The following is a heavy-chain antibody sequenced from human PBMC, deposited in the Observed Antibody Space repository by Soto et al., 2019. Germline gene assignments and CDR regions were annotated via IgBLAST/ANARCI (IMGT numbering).Heavy chain of an antibody. CDR2: IYYRGST. CDR3: ARHLQEHAAAGLDY. D-gene: IGHD6-13*01. CDR1: GGSISSISYY. J-gene: IGHJ4*02. Sequence: SETLSLTCTVSGGSISSISYYWGWIRQPPGKGLERIGSIYYRGSTYYDPSLKSRVTISVDTSKNQFSLTLSSVTAADTAVYYCARHLQEHAAAGLDYWGQGTLVTVSS. V-gene: IGHV4-39*01.